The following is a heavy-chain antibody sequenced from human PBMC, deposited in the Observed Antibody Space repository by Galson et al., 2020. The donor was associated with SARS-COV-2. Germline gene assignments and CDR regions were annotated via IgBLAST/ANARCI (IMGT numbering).Heavy chain of an antibody. CDR3: AHRLGENSNGGAFDV. V-gene: IGHV2-5*02. D-gene: IGHD3-16*01. Sequence: SGPTLVKPTQTLTLTCTFSGFSLTTSGAGVGWIRQPPGKALEWLAVIYWDDVRRYSPSLKNRVTITKDTSKNQVVLTLTNIDPVDTATYYCAHRLGENSNGGAFDVWGQGTTVTGSS. CDR2: IYWDDVR. J-gene: IGHJ3*01. CDR1: GFSLTTSGAG.